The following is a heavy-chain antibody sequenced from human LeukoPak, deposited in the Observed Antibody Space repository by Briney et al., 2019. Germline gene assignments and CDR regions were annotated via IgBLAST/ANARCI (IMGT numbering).Heavy chain of an antibody. CDR3: ARDVYGSGKNWFDP. V-gene: IGHV3-48*01. CDR2: ISSSSSTI. D-gene: IGHD3-10*01. Sequence: GGSLRLSCAASGFTFSSYSMNWVRQAPGKGLEWVSYISSSSSTIYYADSVKGRFTISRDNAKNSLYLQMNSLRAENTAVSSCARDVYGSGKNWFDPWGQGPLVTVSS. J-gene: IGHJ5*02. CDR1: GFTFSSYS.